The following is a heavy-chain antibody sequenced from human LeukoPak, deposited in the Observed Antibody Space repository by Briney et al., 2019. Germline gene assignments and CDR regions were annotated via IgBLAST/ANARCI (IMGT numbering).Heavy chain of an antibody. D-gene: IGHD3-10*01. V-gene: IGHV3-64*01. CDR1: GFTFDNYA. J-gene: IGHJ4*02. CDR3: ARTYSYGAGTYSSFGY. Sequence: RGSLRLSRAAFGFTFDNYALHWGRQAPGKGPEYVSGLSPNGDSTYYANSVKGRFTISRDNPQHTLFLQMGSLRVEDTAVYYCARTYSYGAGTYSSFGYWGQGTLVTVSP. CDR2: LSPNGDST.